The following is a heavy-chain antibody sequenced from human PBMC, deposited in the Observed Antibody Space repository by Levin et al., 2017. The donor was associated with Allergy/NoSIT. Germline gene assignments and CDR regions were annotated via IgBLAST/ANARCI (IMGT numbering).Heavy chain of an antibody. CDR3: ARAQEDDPEYLQH. J-gene: IGHJ1*01. V-gene: IGHV3-48*01. D-gene: IGHD2-15*01. CDR2: ISSSSSTI. Sequence: GESLKISCAASGFTFSSYSMNWVRQAPGKGLEWVSYISSSSSTIYYADSVKGRFTISRDNAKNSLYLQMNSLRAEDTAVYYCARAQEDDPEYLQHWGQGTLVTVSS. CDR1: GFTFSSYS.